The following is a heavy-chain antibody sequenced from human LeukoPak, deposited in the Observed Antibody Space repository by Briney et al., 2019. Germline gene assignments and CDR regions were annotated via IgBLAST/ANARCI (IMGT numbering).Heavy chain of an antibody. CDR3: ARVGSVATIDY. V-gene: IGHV3-74*01. J-gene: IGHJ4*02. CDR1: GFTFSSYW. CDR2: INSDGSST. Sequence: GGSLRLSCAASGFTFSSYWMHWVRQAPGKGLVWVSRINSDGSSTSYADSVKGRFTTSRDNAKNTLYLQMNSLRAEDTAVYYCARVGSVATIDYWGQGTLVTVSS. D-gene: IGHD5-12*01.